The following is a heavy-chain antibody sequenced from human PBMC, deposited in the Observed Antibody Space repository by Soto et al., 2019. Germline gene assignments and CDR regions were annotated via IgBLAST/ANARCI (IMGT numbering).Heavy chain of an antibody. CDR3: AKAFFSTTSANYYYMDV. CDR2: ISGSGDST. D-gene: IGHD2-2*01. Sequence: GGSLRLSCAASGFTFSTSAMSWVRQTPGKGLEGVSGISGSGDSTYYADSLKSRFTISRDNSKNTLYLQMDSLRVEDTAVYYCAKAFFSTTSANYYYMDVWGKGTTVTVSS. CDR1: GFTFSTSA. V-gene: IGHV3-23*01. J-gene: IGHJ6*03.